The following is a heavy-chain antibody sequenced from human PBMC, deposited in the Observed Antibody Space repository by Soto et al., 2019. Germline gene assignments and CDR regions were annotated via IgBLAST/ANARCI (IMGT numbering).Heavy chain of an antibody. CDR2: INPKSGGT. CDR1: GYSFTDYH. J-gene: IGHJ6*02. V-gene: IGHV1-2*04. CDR3: ARGDSTDCSNGVCSFFYNHDMDV. Sequence: QVQLVQSGAEVKKPGASVKVSCKASGYSFTDYHIHWVRQAPGQGLAWLGRINPKSGGTSTAQKIQGWVAMTTDTSISTASMELTRLTSDDTAIYYCARGDSTDCSNGVCSFFYNHDMDVWGQGTTVTVSS. D-gene: IGHD2-8*01.